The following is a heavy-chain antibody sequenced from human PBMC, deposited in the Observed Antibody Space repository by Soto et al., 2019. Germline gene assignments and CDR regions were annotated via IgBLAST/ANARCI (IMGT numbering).Heavy chain of an antibody. V-gene: IGHV3-30-3*01. Sequence: QVQLVESGGGMVQPGRSLRLSCAASGFTFSSYAMHWVRQAPGKGLEWVAVISYDGNNKYYADSVKGRFTISRDNSKNTLYLQMNSLRAEDTAVYYCARDRDVYYYYGMDVWGQGTTVTVSS. CDR2: ISYDGNNK. CDR1: GFTFSSYA. J-gene: IGHJ6*02. CDR3: ARDRDVYYYYGMDV.